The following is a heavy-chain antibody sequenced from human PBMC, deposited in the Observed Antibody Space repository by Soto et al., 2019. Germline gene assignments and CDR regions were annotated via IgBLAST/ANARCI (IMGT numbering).Heavy chain of an antibody. CDR1: GGSISSYY. V-gene: IGHV4-59*01. CDR2: IYYSGST. J-gene: IGHJ4*02. Sequence: PSETLSLTCTVSGGSISSYYWSWIRQPPGKGLEWIGYIYYSGSTNYNPSLKSRVTISVDTSKNQFSLKLSSVTAADTAVYYCARGTAMVYYFDYWGQGTLVTVSS. CDR3: ARGTAMVYYFDY. D-gene: IGHD5-18*01.